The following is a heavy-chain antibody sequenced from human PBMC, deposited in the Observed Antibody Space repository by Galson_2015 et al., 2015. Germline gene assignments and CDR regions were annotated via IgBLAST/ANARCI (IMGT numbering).Heavy chain of an antibody. V-gene: IGHV6-1*01. CDR1: GDSVSSNNAA. CDR2: TYYRSKWYN. J-gene: IGHJ4*02. CDR3: ARGVVTGFGVDIKYYLDS. D-gene: IGHD3-3*01. Sequence: CAISGDSVSSNNAAWNWIRQSPSRGLEWLGRTYYRSKWYNHYAASLDSRITIDADTSKNQFSLYLNSVTPEDTAVYYCARGVVTGFGVDIKYYLDSWGQGTLVTVSS.